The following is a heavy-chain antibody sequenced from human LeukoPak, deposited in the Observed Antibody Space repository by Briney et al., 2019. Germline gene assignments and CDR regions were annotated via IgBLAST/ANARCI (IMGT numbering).Heavy chain of an antibody. Sequence: PGGSLRLSCAASGFTFSHFCMRWVRQAPGKGLEWVAVISYDESHIYYADSVRGRFTISRDSPQNSLCLQMNALTTEDTALYYCARPVRAADYGHYGIDYWGQGTLVTVSS. CDR3: ARPVRAADYGHYGIDY. J-gene: IGHJ4*02. D-gene: IGHD4-17*01. V-gene: IGHV3-30*03. CDR2: ISYDESHI. CDR1: GFTFSHFC.